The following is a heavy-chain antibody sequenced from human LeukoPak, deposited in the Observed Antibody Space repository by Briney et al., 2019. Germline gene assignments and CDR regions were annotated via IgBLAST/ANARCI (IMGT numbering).Heavy chain of an antibody. CDR2: IYYSGST. D-gene: IGHD2-15*01. CDR1: GGSISSYY. Sequence: SETLSLTCTVSGGSISSYYRSWIRQPPGKGLEWIGYIYYSGSTNYNPSLKSRVTISVDTSKNQFSLKLSSVTAADTAVYYWARVGRYCSGGSCYEGFDYWGQGTLVTVSS. V-gene: IGHV4-59*01. J-gene: IGHJ4*02. CDR3: ARVGRYCSGGSCYEGFDY.